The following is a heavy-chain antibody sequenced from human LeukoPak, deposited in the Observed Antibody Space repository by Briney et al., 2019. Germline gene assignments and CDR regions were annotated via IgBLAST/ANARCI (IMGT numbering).Heavy chain of an antibody. CDR3: ATWAFYHNLDV. CDR1: GFTIGPYA. D-gene: IGHD2/OR15-2a*01. J-gene: IGHJ6*04. Sequence: GGSLRLSCAASGFTIGPYAMYWVRQGPGRGLEWVSVIKADGSGTFYADSVRGRFTTSRDNSKNSLYLQMNSLTSEDTALYYCATWAFYHNLDVWGKGTTVTVSP. V-gene: IGHV3-43*02. CDR2: IKADGSGT.